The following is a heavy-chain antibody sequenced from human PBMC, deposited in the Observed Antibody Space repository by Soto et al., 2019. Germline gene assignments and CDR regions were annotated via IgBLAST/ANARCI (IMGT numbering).Heavy chain of an antibody. D-gene: IGHD1-26*01. CDR2: IYWADDK. V-gene: IGHV2-5*02. CDR3: ADGYVQLSDTFYYFDS. CDR1: WFSMPGTGEA. Sequence: SGATLLNPTHTLRLPCTLSWFSMPGTGEAGGWIRQPPGKALEWLALIYWADDKRYSPSLRNRLTITLDNSKDKVILPMTDMGPADTATYYCADGYVQLSDTFYYFDSWGQGTQVTVSS. J-gene: IGHJ5*01.